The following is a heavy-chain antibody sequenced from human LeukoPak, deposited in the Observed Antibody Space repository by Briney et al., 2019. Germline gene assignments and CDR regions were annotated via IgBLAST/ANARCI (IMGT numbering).Heavy chain of an antibody. V-gene: IGHV1-2*02. J-gene: IGHJ4*02. Sequence: PAASVKVSCKTSGYTFTDYYMHWVRQAPGQGLEWMGWINPNSGGTNYAQNFQGRVTMTRDTSISTAYMELSRLRSDDTAVYYCARGTDYYDPTGYYPDYWGQGTLVTVSS. CDR3: ARGTDYYDPTGYYPDY. CDR2: INPNSGGT. D-gene: IGHD3-22*01. CDR1: GYTFTDYY.